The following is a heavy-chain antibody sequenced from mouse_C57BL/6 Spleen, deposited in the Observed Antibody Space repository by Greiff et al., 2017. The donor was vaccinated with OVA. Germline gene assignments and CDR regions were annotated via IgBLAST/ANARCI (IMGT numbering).Heavy chain of an antibody. Sequence: QVQLQQPGAELVKPGASVKLSCKASGYTFTSYWMQWVKQRPGQGLEWIGEIDPSDSYTNYNQKFKGKATLTVDTSSSTAYMQLSSLTSEDSAVYYCASPHYYGSSYWYFDVWGTGTTVTVSS. V-gene: IGHV1-50*01. CDR2: IDPSDSYT. CDR1: GYTFTSYW. J-gene: IGHJ1*03. D-gene: IGHD1-1*01. CDR3: ASPHYYGSSYWYFDV.